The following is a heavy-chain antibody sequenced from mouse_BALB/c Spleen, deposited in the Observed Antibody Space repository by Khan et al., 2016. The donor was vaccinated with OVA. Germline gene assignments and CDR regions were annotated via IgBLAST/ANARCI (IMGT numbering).Heavy chain of an antibody. V-gene: IGHV1-7*01. Sequence: VQLQESGAALAKPGASVKMSCKASGYTFSTYWMHWVKQRPGQGLEWIGYINPTSGYTYYNEKFKDKATLSADKSSSTAYMQLSRLTSEDYAVYYCTRDRIDYWGQGTTLTVSS. CDR1: GYTFSTYW. CDR2: INPTSGYT. CDR3: TRDRIDY. J-gene: IGHJ2*01.